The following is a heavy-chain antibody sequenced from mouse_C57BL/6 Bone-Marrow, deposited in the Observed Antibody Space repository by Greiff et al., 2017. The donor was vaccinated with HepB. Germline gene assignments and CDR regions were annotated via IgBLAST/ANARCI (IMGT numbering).Heavy chain of an antibody. CDR1: GYTFTSYW. CDR3: TILYYYGSSYLHWYFDV. J-gene: IGHJ1*03. CDR2: IYPGNSDT. V-gene: IGHV1-5*01. D-gene: IGHD1-1*01. Sequence: EVQLVESGTVLARPGASVKMSCKTSGYTFTSYWMHWVKQRPGQGLEWIGAIYPGNSDTSYNQKFKGKAKLTAVTSASTAYMELRSLTNEDSAVYYCTILYYYGSSYLHWYFDVWGTGTTVTVSS.